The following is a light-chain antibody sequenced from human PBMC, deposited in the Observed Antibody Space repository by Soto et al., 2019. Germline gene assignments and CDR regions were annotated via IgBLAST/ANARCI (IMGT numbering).Light chain of an antibody. CDR2: GAS. CDR3: QPYNNWPLT. CDR1: QTVSSS. J-gene: IGKJ4*01. Sequence: EIVLTQSPGTLSVSPGERATLSCRASQTVSSSFLAWYQQKPGQAPGLLIHGASTRATGIPDTFSGSGSGTEFTLTINSLQSEAFAVYYCQPYNNWPLTFGGGTKVEIK. V-gene: IGKV3D-15*01.